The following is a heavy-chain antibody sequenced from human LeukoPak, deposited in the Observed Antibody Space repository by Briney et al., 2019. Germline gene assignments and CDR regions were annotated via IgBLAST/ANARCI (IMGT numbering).Heavy chain of an antibody. J-gene: IGHJ4*02. D-gene: IGHD5-24*01. CDR3: AKKRDGTPYNANFDH. CDR1: GFTFSSYW. CDR2: FTDDSPPT. Sequence: PGGSLRLSCAASGFTFSSYWMHWVRQAPGKGLEWVSSFTDDSPPTYYADSVKGRFTFSRDNSKNTLYLQMNNLRAEDTAVYYCAKKRDGTPYNANFDHWGQGTLVTVSS. V-gene: IGHV3-23*01.